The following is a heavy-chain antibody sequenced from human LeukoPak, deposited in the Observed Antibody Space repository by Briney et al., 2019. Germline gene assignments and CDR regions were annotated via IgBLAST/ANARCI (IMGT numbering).Heavy chain of an antibody. CDR1: GGSISSSSNY. D-gene: IGHD2-2*01. CDR3: ARDFSSASWTYFYYYMDV. J-gene: IGHJ6*03. Sequence: PSETLSLTCTVSGGSISSSSNYWGWIRQPPGKGLEWIGTIYCSGSTYYNPSLQSRVTISVDTSKNQFSLKLSSVTAADTAVYYCARDFSSASWTYFYYYMDVWGKGTTVTVSS. CDR2: IYCSGST. V-gene: IGHV4-39*07.